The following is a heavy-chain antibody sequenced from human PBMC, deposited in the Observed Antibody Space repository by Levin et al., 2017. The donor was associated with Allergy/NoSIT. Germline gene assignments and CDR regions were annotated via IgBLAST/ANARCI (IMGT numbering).Heavy chain of an antibody. V-gene: IGHV3-7*03. CDR1: GFTLSNCW. CDR2: IKEDGSQK. J-gene: IGHJ5*02. CDR3: ARDTTLAGEA. D-gene: IGHD6-19*01. Sequence: GESLKISCAASGFTLSNCWMSWVRQAPGKGLEWVANIKEDGSQKYYVDSVKGRFTISRDNANNSLYLQMNYLGVDDTAVYYCARDTTLAGEAWGQGTLVTVSS.